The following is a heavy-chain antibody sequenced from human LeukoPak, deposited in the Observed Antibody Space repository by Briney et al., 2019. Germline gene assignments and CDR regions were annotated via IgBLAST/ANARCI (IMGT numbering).Heavy chain of an antibody. J-gene: IGHJ5*02. Sequence: SQTLSLTCAISGDSVSSNSVTWNWIRQSPSRGLEWLGRTYYRSTWYNDYAVSVRGRITVDPDTSRNQFSLHLNSVTPEDTAVYYCARRLTQYDCFDPWGQGILVTVSS. CDR1: GDSVSSNSVT. CDR2: TYYRSTWYN. D-gene: IGHD2-2*01. CDR3: ARRLTQYDCFDP. V-gene: IGHV6-1*01.